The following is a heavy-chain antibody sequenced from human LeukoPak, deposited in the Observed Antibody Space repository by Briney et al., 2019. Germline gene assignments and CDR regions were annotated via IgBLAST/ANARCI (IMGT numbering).Heavy chain of an antibody. CDR2: ISFDGSNE. V-gene: IGHV3-30*04. Sequence: GKSLRLSCAASGFTFSTYALHWVRQAPGRGLEWVALISFDGSNEYYAEPVKGRFSISRDNSKTTLYLQMNNLRVEDTALYFCARAALSSGWKAGINHWGQGTPVTVSS. CDR1: GFTFSTYA. D-gene: IGHD6-25*01. CDR3: ARAALSSGWKAGINH. J-gene: IGHJ5*02.